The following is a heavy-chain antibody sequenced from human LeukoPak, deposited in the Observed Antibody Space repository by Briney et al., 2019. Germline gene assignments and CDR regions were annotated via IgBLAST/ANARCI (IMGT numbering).Heavy chain of an antibody. J-gene: IGHJ3*02. CDR2: ISAYNGNT. D-gene: IGHD6-19*01. V-gene: IGHV1-18*01. CDR1: GYTFTSYG. Sequence: GASVKVSCKASGYTFTSYGISWVRQAPGQGLEWMGWISAYNGNTNYAQKLQGRVTMTTDTSTSTAYMELRSLRSDDTAVYYCAREMNGGSGWCTRDAFDIWGQGTMVTVSS. CDR3: AREMNGGSGWCTRDAFDI.